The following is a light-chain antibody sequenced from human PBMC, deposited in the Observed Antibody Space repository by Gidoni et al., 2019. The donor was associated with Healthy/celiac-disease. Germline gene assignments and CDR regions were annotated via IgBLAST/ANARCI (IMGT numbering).Light chain of an antibody. CDR3: QQSYSTPLT. CDR2: AAS. J-gene: IGKJ4*01. Sequence: DLEVTQSPSSLSASVGDRVTITCRESQSISSYLNWYQQKPGKAPKLLIYAASSLQSGVPSRFSGSGSGTDFTLTISSLQPEDFATYYCQQSYSTPLTFGGGTKVEIK. CDR1: QSISSY. V-gene: IGKV1-39*01.